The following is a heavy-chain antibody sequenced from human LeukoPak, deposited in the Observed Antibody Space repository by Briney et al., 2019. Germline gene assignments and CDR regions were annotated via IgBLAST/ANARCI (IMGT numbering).Heavy chain of an antibody. Sequence: PGGSLRLSXAASGFTFSSYWMSWVRQAPGKGLEWVANIKQDGGEKYYVDSVKGRFTISRDNAKNSLYLQMNSLRAEDTAVYYCAATIVDIVATDNAWGQGTLVTVSS. J-gene: IGHJ4*02. CDR1: GFTFSSYW. CDR2: IKQDGGEK. D-gene: IGHD5-12*01. V-gene: IGHV3-7*01. CDR3: AATIVDIVATDNA.